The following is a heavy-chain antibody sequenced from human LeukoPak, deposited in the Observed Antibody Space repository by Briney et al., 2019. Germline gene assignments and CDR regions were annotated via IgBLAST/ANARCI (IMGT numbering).Heavy chain of an antibody. D-gene: IGHD3-9*01. CDR3: ARPPDILTGKNWFDP. CDR1: GFTFSTYW. V-gene: IGHV3-74*01. Sequence: GGSLRLSCAASGFTFSTYWMHWVRQAPGKGLVWVSRINGDGTITDYADSVKGRVTISRDNAKNTLYLQMNSLRVEDTAVYYCARPPDILTGKNWFDPWGQGTLVTVSS. J-gene: IGHJ5*02. CDR2: INGDGTIT.